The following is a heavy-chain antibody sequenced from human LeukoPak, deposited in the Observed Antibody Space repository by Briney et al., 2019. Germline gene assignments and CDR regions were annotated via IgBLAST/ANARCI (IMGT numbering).Heavy chain of an antibody. Sequence: KPSETLSLTCTVSGGSISSYYWSWIRQPAGKGLEWIGRIYTSGSTNYNPSLKSRVTMSVDTSKNQFSLKLTSVTAADTAVYFCARHVPTPYYGTSGPFDYWGQGTLVTVSS. J-gene: IGHJ4*02. D-gene: IGHD3-22*01. CDR1: GGSISSYY. V-gene: IGHV4-4*07. CDR2: IYTSGST. CDR3: ARHVPTPYYGTSGPFDY.